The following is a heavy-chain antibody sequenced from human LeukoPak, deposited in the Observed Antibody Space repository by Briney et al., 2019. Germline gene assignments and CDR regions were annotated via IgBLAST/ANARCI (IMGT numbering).Heavy chain of an antibody. J-gene: IGHJ4*02. CDR1: GFIFSDFG. D-gene: IGHD3-10*01. Sequence: PRGSLRLSCAASGFIFSDFGIHWVRQAPGKGLEWVGFTRYDGTNYANSVKGQFTISRDNSTNTVYLQMNSLRPEDTAVYYCARDQFYGSGSYRWGFDDWGQGTLVTVSS. V-gene: IGHV3-30*02. CDR2: TRYDGT. CDR3: ARDQFYGSGSYRWGFDD.